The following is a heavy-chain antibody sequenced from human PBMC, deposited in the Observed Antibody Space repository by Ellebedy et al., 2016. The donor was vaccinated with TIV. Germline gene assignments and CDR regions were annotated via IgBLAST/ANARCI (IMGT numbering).Heavy chain of an antibody. V-gene: IGHV4-34*01. CDR1: GGSFSGYY. CDR2: INHSGST. J-gene: IGHJ4*02. CDR3: ARQSGGFGSFHVLTLFDY. Sequence: SETLSLTCAVYGGSFSGYYWSWIRQLPGKGLEWIGEINHSGSTNYNPSLKSRVTISVDTSKNQFSLKLSSVTAADTAVYYCARQSGGFGSFHVLTLFDYWGQGTLVTVSS. D-gene: IGHD2/OR15-2a*01.